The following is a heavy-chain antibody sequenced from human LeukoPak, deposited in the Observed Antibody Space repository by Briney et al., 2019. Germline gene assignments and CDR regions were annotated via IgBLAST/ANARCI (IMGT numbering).Heavy chain of an antibody. CDR2: INAGNGNT. V-gene: IGHV1-3*01. J-gene: IGHJ4*02. Sequence: ASVKVSCTASGYTYTSYAMHWVRQAPGQRLEWMGWINAGNGNTKYSQKFQGRVTITRDASASTAYMELSSLRSEDTAVYYCARGIVVVVAATPLDYWGQGTLVTVSS. CDR3: ARGIVVVVAATPLDY. D-gene: IGHD2-15*01. CDR1: GYTYTSYA.